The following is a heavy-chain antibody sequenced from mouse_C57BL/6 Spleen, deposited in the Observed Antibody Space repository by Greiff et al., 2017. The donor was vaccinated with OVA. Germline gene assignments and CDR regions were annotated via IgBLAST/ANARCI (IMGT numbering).Heavy chain of an antibody. CDR2: IYPRDGST. D-gene: IGHD2-4*01. CDR3: ARSRTMITTYFDY. CDR1: GYTFTSYD. J-gene: IGHJ2*01. Sequence: VQLQQSGPELVKPGASVKLSCKASGYTFTSYDINWVKQRPGQGLEWIGWIYPRDGSTKYNEKFKGKATLTVDTSSSTAYMELHSLTSEDSAVYFCARSRTMITTYFDYWGQGTTLTVSS. V-gene: IGHV1-85*01.